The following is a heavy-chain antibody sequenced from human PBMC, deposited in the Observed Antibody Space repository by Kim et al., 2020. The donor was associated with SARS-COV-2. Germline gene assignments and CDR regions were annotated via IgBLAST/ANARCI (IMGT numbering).Heavy chain of an antibody. J-gene: IGHJ3*02. CDR3: ARGLNDYGAIDAFDI. Sequence: ASVKVSCKASGYTFTNHGIHWVRQAPGQGLEWLGWINTYNAGTNYVQSLQGRVTMTTDTATTTVYMDLESLRYDDTAMYYCARGLNDYGAIDAFDIWGQG. CDR1: GYTFTNHG. D-gene: IGHD4-17*01. V-gene: IGHV1-18*01. CDR2: INTYNAGT.